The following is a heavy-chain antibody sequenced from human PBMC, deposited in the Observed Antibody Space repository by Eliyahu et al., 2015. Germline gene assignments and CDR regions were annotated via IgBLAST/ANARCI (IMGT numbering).Heavy chain of an antibody. Sequence: QVQLVESGGGVVQPGGSLRLSCAASGFTFSSYGMHWVRQAPGKGLEWVAFIRYDGSNKYYADSVKGRFTISRDNSKNTLYLQMNSLRAEDTAVYYCANGDEGYSSGRYAEYFQHWGQGTLVTVSS. CDR1: GFTFSSYG. J-gene: IGHJ1*01. CDR3: ANGDEGYSSGRYAEYFQH. D-gene: IGHD6-19*01. CDR2: IRYDGSNK. V-gene: IGHV3-30*02.